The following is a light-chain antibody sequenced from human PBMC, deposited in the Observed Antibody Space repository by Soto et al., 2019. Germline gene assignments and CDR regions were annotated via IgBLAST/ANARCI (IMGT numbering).Light chain of an antibody. CDR2: SNN. CDR1: SSNIGSNT. V-gene: IGLV1-44*01. CDR3: VAWDDSLNGYVV. J-gene: IGLJ2*01. Sequence: QCVLTHPPSASGTSGQGVTISCSGSSSNIGSNTVNWYQQLPGTAPKLVIYSNNQRPSGVPDRFSGSKSGTSASLAISGLQSEDEADYYCVAWDDSLNGYVVFGGGTKVTVL.